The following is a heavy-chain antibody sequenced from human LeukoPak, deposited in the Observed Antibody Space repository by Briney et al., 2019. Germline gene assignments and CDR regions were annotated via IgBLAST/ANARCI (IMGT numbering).Heavy chain of an antibody. CDR1: GYTFTSYD. CDR3: ARGQKRRYYFDC. Sequence: ASVKVSCKASGYTFTSYDINWVRQATGQGLEWMGWMNPNSGNTGYAQKFQGRVTMTRNTSISTAYMELSSLRSEDTAVYYCARGQKRRYYFDCWGQGTLVTVSS. J-gene: IGHJ4*02. D-gene: IGHD6-25*01. V-gene: IGHV1-8*01. CDR2: MNPNSGNT.